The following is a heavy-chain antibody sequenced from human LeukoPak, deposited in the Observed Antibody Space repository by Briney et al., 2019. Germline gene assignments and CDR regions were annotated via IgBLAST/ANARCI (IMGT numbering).Heavy chain of an antibody. D-gene: IGHD3-22*01. CDR3: AREREYYYDSSGYYPAHFDY. CDR1: GYTFSDYY. Sequence: ASVKVSCKTSGYTFSDYYIHWIRQAPGQGLEWVGWINPNSGGTNYAQKFQGRVTMTRDTSISTAYMELSRLRSDDTAVYYCAREREYYYDSSGYYPAHFDYWGQGTLVTVSS. V-gene: IGHV1-2*02. CDR2: INPNSGGT. J-gene: IGHJ4*02.